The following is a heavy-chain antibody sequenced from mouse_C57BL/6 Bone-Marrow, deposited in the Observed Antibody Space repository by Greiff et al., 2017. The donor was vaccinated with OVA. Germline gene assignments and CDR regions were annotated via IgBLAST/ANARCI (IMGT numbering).Heavy chain of an antibody. CDR2: ISDGGSYT. D-gene: IGHD2-4*01. CDR3: ARDDYDGWYFDV. CDR1: GFTFSSYA. Sequence: EVHLVESGGGLVKPGGSLKLSCAASGFTFSSYAMSWVRQTPEKRLEWVATISDGGSYTYYPDNVKGRFTISRDNAKNNLYLQMSHLTSEDTAMYYCARDDYDGWYFDVWGTGTTVTVSS. V-gene: IGHV5-4*01. J-gene: IGHJ1*03.